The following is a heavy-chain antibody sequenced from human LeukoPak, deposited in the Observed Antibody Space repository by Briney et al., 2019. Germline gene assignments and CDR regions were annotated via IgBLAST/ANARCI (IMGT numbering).Heavy chain of an antibody. Sequence: GRSLRLSCAASGFTFSSYAMSWVRQAPGKGLEWVSAISGSGGSTYYADSVKGRFTISRDNSKNTLYLQMNSLRAEDTAVYYCAKDRWGYSSGWNDYWGQGTLVTVSS. J-gene: IGHJ4*02. CDR1: GFTFSSYA. CDR2: ISGSGGST. V-gene: IGHV3-23*01. CDR3: AKDRWGYSSGWNDY. D-gene: IGHD6-19*01.